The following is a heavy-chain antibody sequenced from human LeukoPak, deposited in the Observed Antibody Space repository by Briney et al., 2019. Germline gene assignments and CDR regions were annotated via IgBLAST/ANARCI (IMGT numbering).Heavy chain of an antibody. Sequence: AASVKVSCKASGYTFTGYFMHWVRQAPGQGLEWMGWINPNSGGTNYAQKFQGRVTMTRDTSISTAYMELSRLRSDDTAVYYCARGGESSGYDFDLASWGQGTLVTVSS. D-gene: IGHD5-12*01. CDR1: GYTFTGYF. J-gene: IGHJ5*02. CDR3: ARGGESSGYDFDLAS. CDR2: INPNSGGT. V-gene: IGHV1-2*02.